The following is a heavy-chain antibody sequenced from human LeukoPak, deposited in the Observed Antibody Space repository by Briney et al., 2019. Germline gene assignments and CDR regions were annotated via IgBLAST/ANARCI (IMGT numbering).Heavy chain of an antibody. Sequence: SQTLSLTCAISGYTVSSNSAAWNWIRPSPWRGFEWLVRTYYRSKCYHDFAVSAESRVTINPDIYQNQFSLQLKSATPEDSAMYYCARSGLRGYFDCWGLGTLVTVSS. J-gene: IGHJ4*02. V-gene: IGHV6-1*01. CDR1: GYTVSSNSAA. CDR3: ARSGLRGYFDC. CDR2: TYYRSKCYH. D-gene: IGHD3-9*01.